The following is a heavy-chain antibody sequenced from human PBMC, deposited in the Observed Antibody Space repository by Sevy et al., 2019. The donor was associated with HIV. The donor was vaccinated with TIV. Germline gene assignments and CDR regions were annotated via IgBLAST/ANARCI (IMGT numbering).Heavy chain of an antibody. D-gene: IGHD3-10*01. CDR2: ISYDGSNK. J-gene: IGHJ4*02. Sequence: GGSLRLSCAASGFTFSSYGMHWVRQAPGKGLEWVAVISYDGSNKYYADSVKGRFTISRDNSKNTLYLQMNSLRAEDTAGYYCANPSGVYGSGGYRAAEFDYWGQGTLVTVSS. V-gene: IGHV3-30*18. CDR3: ANPSGVYGSGGYRAAEFDY. CDR1: GFTFSSYG.